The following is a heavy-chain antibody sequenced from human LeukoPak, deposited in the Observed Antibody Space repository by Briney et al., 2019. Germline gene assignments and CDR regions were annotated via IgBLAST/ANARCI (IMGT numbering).Heavy chain of an antibody. Sequence: PSETLSLTCTVSGGSISSNYWSWIRQPPGKGLEWIGYICYSGSTNYNPSLKSRVTISEDMSKNQFSLKLSSVTAADTAVYYCARFGKVRYDYVWGSYRLKGPNNWFDPWGQGTLVTVSS. CDR1: GGSISSNY. D-gene: IGHD3-16*02. CDR3: ARFGKVRYDYVWGSYRLKGPNNWFDP. V-gene: IGHV4-59*12. CDR2: ICYSGST. J-gene: IGHJ5*02.